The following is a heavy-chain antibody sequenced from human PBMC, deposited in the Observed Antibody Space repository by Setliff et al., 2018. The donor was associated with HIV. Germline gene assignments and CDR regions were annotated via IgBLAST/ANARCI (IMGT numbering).Heavy chain of an antibody. CDR1: GDSLSRSTSY. CDR3: ASDRGGLCTGGKCKFDGIHYYYLDV. D-gene: IGHD2-8*02. J-gene: IGHJ6*03. Sequence: KPSETLSLTCSVSGDSLSRSTSYWTWIRQPAGKGLEWIGHVYTTGDTDYNPSLKSRVTMSLVPSKNQFSLDLVSVTAADTAVYYCASDRGGLCTGGKCKFDGIHYYYLDVWGKGTTVTVSS. V-gene: IGHV4-61*09. CDR2: VYTTGDT.